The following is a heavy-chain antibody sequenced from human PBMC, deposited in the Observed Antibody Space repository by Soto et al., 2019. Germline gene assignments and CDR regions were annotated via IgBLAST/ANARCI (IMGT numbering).Heavy chain of an antibody. CDR3: AQSLVATGTGDFQH. CDR2: ISYDGSNK. V-gene: IGHV3-30*18. J-gene: IGHJ1*01. Sequence: QVQLVESGGGVVQPGRSRRLSCAASGFTFSSYGMHWVRQAPGKGLEWVAVISYDGSNKYYADSVKGRFTISRDNSKNTLYLQMDSLSAEDAAVYYCAQSLVATGTGDFQHWGQGTLVTVSP. CDR1: GFTFSSYG. D-gene: IGHD5-12*01.